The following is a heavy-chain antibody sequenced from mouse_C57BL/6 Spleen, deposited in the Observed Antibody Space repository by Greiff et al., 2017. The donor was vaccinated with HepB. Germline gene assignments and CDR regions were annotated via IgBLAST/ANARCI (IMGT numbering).Heavy chain of an antibody. CDR1: GYAFSSYW. V-gene: IGHV1-80*01. Sequence: QVHVKQSGAELVKPGASVKISCKASGYAFSSYWMNWVKQRPGKGLEWIGQIYPGDGDTNYNGKFKGKATLTADKSSSTAYMQLSSLTSEDSAVYFCARSGGLRVYYYAMDYWGQGTSVTVSS. J-gene: IGHJ4*01. CDR2: IYPGDGDT. CDR3: ARSGGLRVYYYAMDY. D-gene: IGHD2-4*01.